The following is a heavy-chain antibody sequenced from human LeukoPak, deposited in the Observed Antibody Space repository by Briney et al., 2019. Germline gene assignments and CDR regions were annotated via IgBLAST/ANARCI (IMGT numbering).Heavy chain of an antibody. J-gene: IGHJ5*02. Sequence: SETLSLTCTVSGGSISSSTYYWGWIRQPPGKGLEWIGSIYYSGSTYYSPSLKSRVTIPVDTSKNQFSLKLNSVTAADTAVYHCARQQRICSGGSCYLWFDPWGQGTLVTVSS. D-gene: IGHD2-15*01. V-gene: IGHV4-39*01. CDR3: ARQQRICSGGSCYLWFDP. CDR2: IYYSGST. CDR1: GGSISSSTYY.